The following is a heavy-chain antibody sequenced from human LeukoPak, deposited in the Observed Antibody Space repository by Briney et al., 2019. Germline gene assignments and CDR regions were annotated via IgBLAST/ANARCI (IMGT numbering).Heavy chain of an antibody. CDR3: ARAQRGGMTTVTIIDY. CDR1: GFTFSSYA. Sequence: GRSLRLSCAASGFTFSSYAMHWVRQAPGKGLEWVAVISYDGSNKYYADSVKGRFTIPRDNSKNTLYLQMNSLRAEDTAVYYCARAQRGGMTTVTIIDYWGQGTLVTVSS. D-gene: IGHD4-17*01. CDR2: ISYDGSNK. V-gene: IGHV3-30*04. J-gene: IGHJ4*02.